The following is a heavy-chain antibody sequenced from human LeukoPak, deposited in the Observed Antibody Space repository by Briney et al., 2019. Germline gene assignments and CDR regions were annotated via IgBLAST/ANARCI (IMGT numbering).Heavy chain of an antibody. D-gene: IGHD3-10*01. CDR3: AREPISMVRGVIYYYYYMDV. V-gene: IGHV4-61*09. CDR1: GGSISSGRYY. CDR2: IYTSGST. Sequence: PSETLSLTCTVSGGSISSGRYYWSWIRQPAGKGLEWIGHIYTSGSTNYNPSLKSRVTISVDTSKNQFSLKLSSVTAADTAVYYCAREPISMVRGVIYYYYYMDVWGKGTTVTISS. J-gene: IGHJ6*03.